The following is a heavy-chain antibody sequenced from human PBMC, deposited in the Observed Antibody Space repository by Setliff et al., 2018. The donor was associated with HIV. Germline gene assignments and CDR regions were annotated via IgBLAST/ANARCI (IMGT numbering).Heavy chain of an antibody. J-gene: IGHJ4*02. Sequence: GGSLRLSCAASGFTFSTYAMSWVRQAPGKGLAWVSAISAGGGSTYYAYSVKGRFTISRDNSKNTLYLQMNSLRAEDTAVYYCAKIQNPQGYYYDSSGYYPHPGSPDYWGQGTLVTVSS. CDR1: GFTFSTYA. D-gene: IGHD3-22*01. CDR3: AKIQNPQGYYYDSSGYYPHPGSPDY. CDR2: ISAGGGST. V-gene: IGHV3-23*01.